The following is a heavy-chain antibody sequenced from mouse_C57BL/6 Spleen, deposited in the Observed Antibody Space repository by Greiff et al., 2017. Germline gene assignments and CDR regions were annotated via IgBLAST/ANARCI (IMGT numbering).Heavy chain of an antibody. J-gene: IGHJ4*01. V-gene: IGHV1-39*01. CDR1: GYSFTDYN. CDR3: ARQGGNYGAMDY. CDR2: IHPNYGTT. Sequence: QLQQPGPELVKPGASVKISCKASGYSFTDYNMNWVKQRNGKSLEWIGVIHPNYGTTSYNQKFKGKATLTVDQSSSTAYMQLNSLTSEDSSVYYCARQGGNYGAMDYWGQGTSVTVSS. D-gene: IGHD2-1*01.